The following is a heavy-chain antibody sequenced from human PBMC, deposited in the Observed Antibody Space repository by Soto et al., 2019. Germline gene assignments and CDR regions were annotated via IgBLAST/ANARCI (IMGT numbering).Heavy chain of an antibody. J-gene: IGHJ3*01. V-gene: IGHV2-5*01. D-gene: IGHD5-18*01. CDR1: GFSLSTSGVS. CDR2: IYSNDDK. Sequence: FCPTRVNPTQTLPLTCAFSGFSLSTSGVSVGWIRHPPGKALEWLALIYSNDDKRYSPSLKSSLTITKDTSKNQVVLTMTNMDPVDTATYYCAHRPNWGYNYGRVAFDFWGQGTMVTVSS. CDR3: AHRPNWGYNYGRVAFDF.